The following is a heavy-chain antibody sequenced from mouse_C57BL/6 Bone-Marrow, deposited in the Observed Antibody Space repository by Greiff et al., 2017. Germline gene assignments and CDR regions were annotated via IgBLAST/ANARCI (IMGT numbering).Heavy chain of an antibody. CDR1: GFNIKDYY. J-gene: IGHJ1*03. CDR3: TKIYYGSSYWYFDV. CDR2: IDPEDGDT. Sequence: VHVKQSGAELVRPGASVKLSCTASGFNIKDYYMHWVKQRPEQGLEWIGRIDPEDGDTEYAPKFQGKATMTADTSSNTAYLQLSSLTSEDTAVYYCTKIYYGSSYWYFDVWGTGTTVTVSS. V-gene: IGHV14-1*01. D-gene: IGHD1-1*01.